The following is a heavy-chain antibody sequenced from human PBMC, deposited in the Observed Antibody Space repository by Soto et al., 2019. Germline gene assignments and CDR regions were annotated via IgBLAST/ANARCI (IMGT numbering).Heavy chain of an antibody. CDR2: IYYSGST. V-gene: IGHV4-30-4*01. CDR3: ARGDVDIVATAVFDY. Sequence: QVQLQESGPGLVKPSQTLSLTCTVSGGSISSGDYYWSWIRQPPGKGLEWIGYIYYSGSTYYNPSLKSRLTISVDTSKNQFSLKLSSVTAADTAVYHCARGDVDIVATAVFDYWGQGTLVTVSS. J-gene: IGHJ4*02. D-gene: IGHD5-12*01. CDR1: GGSISSGDYY.